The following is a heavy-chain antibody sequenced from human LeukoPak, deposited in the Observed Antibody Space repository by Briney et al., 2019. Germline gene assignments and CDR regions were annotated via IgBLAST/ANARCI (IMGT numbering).Heavy chain of an antibody. CDR1: GFPFSYHT. D-gene: IGHD2-2*02. CDR3: GRGAPGAIAAYYLDV. CDR2: IHNSATDI. Sequence: PGGSLRLSCAASGFPFSYHTMNWVRQAPGRGLEWVSSIHNSATDIYYADSVKGRFTISRDNAKNLVFLEMSNLRAADTAVYYCGRGAPGAIAAYYLDVWGRGTTVIVSS. V-gene: IGHV3-21*01. J-gene: IGHJ6*03.